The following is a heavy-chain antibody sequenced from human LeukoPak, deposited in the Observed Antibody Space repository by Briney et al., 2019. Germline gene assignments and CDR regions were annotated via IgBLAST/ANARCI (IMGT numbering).Heavy chain of an antibody. Sequence: PSETLSLTCAVSGYSISSGYYWGWIRQPPGKGLEWIGSIYHSGSTYYNPSLKSRVTISADTSKNRFSLKLSSVTAADTAVYYCARLAYNDFWSGWGQGTLVTASS. D-gene: IGHD3-3*01. CDR2: IYHSGST. CDR1: GYSISSGYY. V-gene: IGHV4-38-2*01. CDR3: ARLAYNDFWSG. J-gene: IGHJ4*02.